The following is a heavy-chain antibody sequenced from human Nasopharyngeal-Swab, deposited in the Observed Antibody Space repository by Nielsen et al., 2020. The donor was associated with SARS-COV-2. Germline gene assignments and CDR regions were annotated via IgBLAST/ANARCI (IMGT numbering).Heavy chain of an antibody. CDR1: GFTFSSYS. CDR2: ISSSSSDI. CDR3: AAPSRYCSSTRYTYYYYGMDV. V-gene: IGHV3-21*06. J-gene: IGHJ6*02. Sequence: GGSLRLSCAASGFTFSSYSMNWVRQAPGKGLEWVSSISSSSSDIYYADSVKGRFTISRDNAKNSLYLQMDSLRAEDTAVYYCAAPSRYCSSTRYTYYYYGMDVWGQGTTVTVSS. D-gene: IGHD2-2*01.